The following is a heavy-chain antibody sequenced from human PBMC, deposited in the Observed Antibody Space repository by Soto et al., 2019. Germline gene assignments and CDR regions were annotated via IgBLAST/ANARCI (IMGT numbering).Heavy chain of an antibody. V-gene: IGHV3-33*01. CDR3: AADLGYDAFDI. D-gene: IGHD3-22*01. CDR2: IWYDGSNK. J-gene: IGHJ3*02. Sequence: GGSLRLSCAASGFTFSSYGMHWVRQAPGKGLEWVAVIWYDGSNKYYADSVKGRFTISRDNSKNTLYLQMNSLRAEDTAVYYCAADLGYDAFDIWGQGTMVTVSS. CDR1: GFTFSSYG.